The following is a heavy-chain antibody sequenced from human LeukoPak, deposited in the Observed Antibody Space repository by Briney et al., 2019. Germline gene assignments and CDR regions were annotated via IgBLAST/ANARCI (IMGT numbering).Heavy chain of an antibody. CDR3: ARSRQASGLFNS. Sequence: SETLSLTCTVSGGSISSGGYYWSWIRQPPGKGLEWIGYIYHSGSTYYNPSLKSRFTISVDRPKNQFFLNVTSLTAADTAVYYCARSRQASGLFNSWGQGTLVVVSS. CDR1: GGSISSGGYY. V-gene: IGHV4-30-2*01. CDR2: IYHSGST. J-gene: IGHJ5*01. D-gene: IGHD3-10*01.